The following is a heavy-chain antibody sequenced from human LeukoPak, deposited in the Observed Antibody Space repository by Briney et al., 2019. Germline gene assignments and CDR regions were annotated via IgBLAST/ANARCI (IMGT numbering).Heavy chain of an antibody. CDR1: GFTFSSYA. D-gene: IGHD3-10*01. V-gene: IGHV3-30-3*01. CDR2: ISYDGSNK. Sequence: PGGSLRLSCAASGFTFSSYAMHWVRQAPGKGLEWVAVISYDGSNKYYADSVKGRFTISRDNSKNTLYLQMNSLRAEDTAVYYCARDPLVSRWFGEFPSLDFDYWGQGTLVTVSS. J-gene: IGHJ4*02. CDR3: ARDPLVSRWFGEFPSLDFDY.